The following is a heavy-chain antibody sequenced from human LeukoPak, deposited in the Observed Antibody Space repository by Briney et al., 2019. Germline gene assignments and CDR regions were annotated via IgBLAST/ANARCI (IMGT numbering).Heavy chain of an antibody. Sequence: GGSLRLSCAASGFTFSYYTMHWVHQAPGKGLEWVAGISYDGSNKYSADSVKRRFPISRDNSKNTLYLQMNSLRAEDTAVYYCARVLNYYDSSGYYFSYWGQGTLVTVSS. D-gene: IGHD3-22*01. CDR2: ISYDGSNK. J-gene: IGHJ4*02. V-gene: IGHV3-30-3*01. CDR3: ARVLNYYDSSGYYFSY. CDR1: GFTFSYYT.